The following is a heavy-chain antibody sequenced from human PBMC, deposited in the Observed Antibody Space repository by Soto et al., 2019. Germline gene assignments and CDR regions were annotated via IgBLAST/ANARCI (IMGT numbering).Heavy chain of an antibody. V-gene: IGHV3-23*01. CDR3: ARRVIGSSRGFDI. Sequence: GGSLRLSCAASGFAFTGHPMSWVRQAPEKGLEWVAGISDGGDLTYNADSVKGRFTISRDNARNTLYLQMNSLRAEDTAVYYCARRVIGSSRGFDIWGQGTIVTVSS. CDR1: GFAFTGHP. J-gene: IGHJ3*02. CDR2: ISDGGDLT. D-gene: IGHD3-10*01.